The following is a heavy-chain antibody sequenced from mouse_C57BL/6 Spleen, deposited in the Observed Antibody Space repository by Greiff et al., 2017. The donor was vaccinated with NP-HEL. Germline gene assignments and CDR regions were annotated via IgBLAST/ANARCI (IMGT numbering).Heavy chain of an antibody. CDR3: ARSDYYGSSLDY. CDR1: GYAFSSYW. Sequence: VQLVESGAELVKPGASVKISCKASGYAFSSYWMNWVKQRPGKGLEWIGQIYPGDGDTNYNGKFKGKATLTADKSSSTAYMQLSSLTSEDSAVYFCARSDYYGSSLDYWGQGTTLTVSS. J-gene: IGHJ2*01. D-gene: IGHD1-1*01. CDR2: IYPGDGDT. V-gene: IGHV1-80*01.